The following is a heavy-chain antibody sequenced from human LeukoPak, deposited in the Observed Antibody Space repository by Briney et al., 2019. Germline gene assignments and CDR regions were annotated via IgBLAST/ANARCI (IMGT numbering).Heavy chain of an antibody. CDR3: AGGISWFYFDY. CDR1: GFTFSSYW. J-gene: IGHJ4*02. Sequence: PGGSLRLSCAASGFTFSSYWMGWVRQAPGKGLEWVAVISYDGSDKYYADSVKGRFTISRDNSKNTLYLQMNSLRAEDTAVYYCAGGISWFYFDYWGQGTLVTVSS. D-gene: IGHD6-13*01. V-gene: IGHV3-30*03. CDR2: ISYDGSDK.